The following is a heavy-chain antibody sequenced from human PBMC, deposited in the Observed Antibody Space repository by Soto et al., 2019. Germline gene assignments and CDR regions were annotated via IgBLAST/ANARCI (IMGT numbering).Heavy chain of an antibody. V-gene: IGHV3-48*02. CDR1: GFTFSSYS. Sequence: EVQLVESGGGLVQPGGSLRLSCAASGFTFSSYSMNWVRQAPGKGLEWVSYISSSSSTIYYADSVKGRFTISRDNAKNSLYLQMNSLRDEDTAVYYCARGLHPYCSSNSCYLNYWGQGTLVTVSS. J-gene: IGHJ4*02. CDR2: ISSSSSTI. CDR3: ARGLHPYCSSNSCYLNY. D-gene: IGHD2-2*01.